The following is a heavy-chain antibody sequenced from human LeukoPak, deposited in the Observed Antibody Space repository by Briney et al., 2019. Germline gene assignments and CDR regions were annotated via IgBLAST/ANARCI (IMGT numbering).Heavy chain of an antibody. J-gene: IGHJ4*02. CDR1: GFTFSSYG. CDR3: AKNVYTMVRGVPLDY. D-gene: IGHD3-10*01. CDR2: IRYDGSNK. Sequence: GGSLRLSCAASGFTFSSYGTHWVRQAPGKGLEWVAFIRYDGSNKYYADSVKGRFTISRDNSKNTLYLQMNSLRAEDTAVYYCAKNVYTMVRGVPLDYWGQGTLVTVSS. V-gene: IGHV3-30*02.